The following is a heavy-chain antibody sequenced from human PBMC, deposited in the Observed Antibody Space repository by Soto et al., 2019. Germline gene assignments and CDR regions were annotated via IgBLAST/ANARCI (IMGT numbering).Heavy chain of an antibody. CDR2: VYYSGSA. CDR3: ARVYGSPAYYFDY. Sequence: SETLSLTCSVSGGSMIGYYWTWIRQAPGKGLEWIGYVYYSGSANYNPSLKSRVTISVDTSKNQFSLNLRSVTAADTAVYFSARVYGSPAYYFDYWGRGTLVTVSS. CDR1: GGSMIGYY. D-gene: IGHD3-10*01. J-gene: IGHJ4*02. V-gene: IGHV4-59*01.